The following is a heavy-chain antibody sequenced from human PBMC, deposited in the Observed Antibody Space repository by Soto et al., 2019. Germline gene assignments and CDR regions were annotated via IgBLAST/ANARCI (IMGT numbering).Heavy chain of an antibody. CDR1: GFNFNTYV. CDR3: VSKLDATPEDYLDF. Sequence: QVQLVESGGGVVQPGRSLRLSCAASGFNFNTYVMHWVRQAPGKGLEWVALISYDGSDKYYADSVTGRFTISRDNSKNTLFLQMTSVRAEDTAVYYCVSKLDATPEDYLDFWGQGALVTVSS. CDR2: ISYDGSDK. D-gene: IGHD1-7*01. V-gene: IGHV3-30-3*01. J-gene: IGHJ4*02.